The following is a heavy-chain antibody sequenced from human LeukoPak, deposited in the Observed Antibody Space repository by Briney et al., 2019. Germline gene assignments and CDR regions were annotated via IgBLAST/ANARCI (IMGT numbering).Heavy chain of an antibody. Sequence: GASVKVSCKASGYTFTGYYMHWVRQAPEQGLEWMGWINPNSGGTNYAQKFQGRVTMTRDTSISTAYMELSRLRSDDTAVYYCARDPGDSSGSDAFDIWGQGTMVTVSS. D-gene: IGHD3-22*01. CDR1: GYTFTGYY. J-gene: IGHJ3*02. V-gene: IGHV1-2*02. CDR2: INPNSGGT. CDR3: ARDPGDSSGSDAFDI.